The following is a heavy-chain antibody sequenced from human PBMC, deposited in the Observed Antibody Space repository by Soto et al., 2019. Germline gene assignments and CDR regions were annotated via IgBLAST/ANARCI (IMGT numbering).Heavy chain of an antibody. J-gene: IGHJ4*02. CDR3: ARDSIAFFDY. CDR2: IHDSGST. Sequence: LSLTCNVSGGSINSGGYYWTWIRQHPGKGLEWIGCIHDSGSTNYNPSLKSRVTISGDTSKNQFSLKLSSVTAADTAVYYCARDSIAFFDYWGQGTLVTVSS. CDR1: GGSINSGGYY. V-gene: IGHV4-61*08. D-gene: IGHD2-15*01.